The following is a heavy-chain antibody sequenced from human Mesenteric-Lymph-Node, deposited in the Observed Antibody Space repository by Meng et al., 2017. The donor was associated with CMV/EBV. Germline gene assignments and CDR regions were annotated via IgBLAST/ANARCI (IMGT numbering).Heavy chain of an antibody. J-gene: IGHJ4*02. CDR2: IYYTGST. CDR3: AGEKEVTISGLIIYFDY. V-gene: IGHV4-59*12. CDR1: GGSINEYY. Sequence: SETLSLTCTVSGGSINEYYWSWIRQPPGKGLEWIGYIYYTGSTNYNPSLKSRVTISVDTSKNQFSLRLSSVTAADTAVYYCAGEKEVTISGLIIYFDYWGQGTLVTVSS. D-gene: IGHD3-3*01.